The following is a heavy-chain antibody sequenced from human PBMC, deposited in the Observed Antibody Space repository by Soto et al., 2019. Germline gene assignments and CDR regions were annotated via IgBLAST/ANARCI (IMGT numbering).Heavy chain of an antibody. CDR1: GYTFTSYE. Sequence: ASVKVSCKASGYTFTSYEINWVRQATGQGLEWMGWMNPNSGNTGYAQKFQGRVTMTRNTSISTAYMELNSLRAEDTAVYYCAKGDWNDVDDYWAQGTLVTVSS. J-gene: IGHJ4*02. D-gene: IGHD1-1*01. CDR2: MNPNSGNT. CDR3: AKGDWNDVDDY. V-gene: IGHV1-8*01.